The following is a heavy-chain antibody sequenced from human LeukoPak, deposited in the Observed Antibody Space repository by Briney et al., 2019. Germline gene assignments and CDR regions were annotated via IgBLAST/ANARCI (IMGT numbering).Heavy chain of an antibody. J-gene: IGHJ4*02. D-gene: IGHD3-9*01. CDR2: ISYDGSTK. V-gene: IGHV3-30*01. CDR1: GFTFNSYA. CDR3: ARGDILTGPDYFDY. Sequence: GGSLRPSCAASGFTFNSYAMHWVRQAPGKGLEWVAVISYDGSTKYYADSVKGRFTISRDNSKNTLYLQMNSLRAEDTAVYYCARGDILTGPDYFDYWGQGTLVTVSS.